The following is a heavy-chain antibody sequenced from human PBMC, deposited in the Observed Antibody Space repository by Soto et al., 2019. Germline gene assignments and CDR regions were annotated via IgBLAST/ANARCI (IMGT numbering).Heavy chain of an antibody. V-gene: IGHV1-69*04. D-gene: IGHD2-2*01. CDR2: IIPILGIA. J-gene: IGHJ5*02. Sequence: GASVKVSCKASGGTFSSYTISWVRQAPGQGLEWMGRIIPILGIANYAQKFQGRVTITADKSTSTAYMELSSLRSEDTAVYYCAREIVVVPAAQPXYYNWFDPWGQGTLVTVSS. CDR3: AREIVVVPAAQPXYYNWFDP. CDR1: GGTFSSYT.